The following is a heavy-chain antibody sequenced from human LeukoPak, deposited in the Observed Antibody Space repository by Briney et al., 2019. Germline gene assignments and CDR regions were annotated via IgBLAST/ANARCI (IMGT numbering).Heavy chain of an antibody. CDR3: TTEAYYGSGTYSLSPSFDY. J-gene: IGHJ4*02. D-gene: IGHD3-10*01. CDR1: GFTFSSAW. V-gene: IGHV3-15*01. CDR2: LKSKTEGGTT. Sequence: GGSLRLSCAASGFTFSSAWMSWVRQAPGKGLEWVGRLKSKTEGGTTDFAAPVKGRFTISRDDSKNTLFLQMNSLKTEDTAVYYCTTEAYYGSGTYSLSPSFDYWGQGTLVTVSS.